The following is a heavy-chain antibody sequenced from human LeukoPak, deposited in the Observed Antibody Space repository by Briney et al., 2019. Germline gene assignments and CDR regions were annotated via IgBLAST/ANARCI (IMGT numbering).Heavy chain of an antibody. V-gene: IGHV1-24*01. D-gene: IGHD2-15*01. J-gene: IGHJ3*02. Sequence: ASVKVSCKVSGYTLTELSMHWVRQAPGKGLEWMGGFDPEDGETIYAQKFQGRVTMTEDTSTDTAYMELSSLRSEATAVYYCATEPCSGGSCYVGVAFDIWGQGTMVTVSS. CDR1: GYTLTELS. CDR3: ATEPCSGGSCYVGVAFDI. CDR2: FDPEDGET.